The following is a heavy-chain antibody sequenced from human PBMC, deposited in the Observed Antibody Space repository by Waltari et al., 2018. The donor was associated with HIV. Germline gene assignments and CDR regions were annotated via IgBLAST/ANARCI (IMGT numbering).Heavy chain of an antibody. CDR3: AKDSNYDSSGPIDY. D-gene: IGHD3-22*01. Sequence: EVQLLESGGGLVQPGGSLRLSCAASGFTFSSYAMSWVRQAPGKGVEWVSALSGRGASTYYADSVKGRFTISRDNSKNTLYLQMNRLRADDTAVYYCAKDSNYDSSGPIDYWGQGTLVTVSS. CDR2: LSGRGAST. J-gene: IGHJ4*02. CDR1: GFTFSSYA. V-gene: IGHV3-23*01.